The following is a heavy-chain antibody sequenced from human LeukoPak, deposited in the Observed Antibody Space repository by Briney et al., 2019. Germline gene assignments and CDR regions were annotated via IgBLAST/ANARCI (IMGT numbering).Heavy chain of an antibody. J-gene: IGHJ6*02. D-gene: IGHD2-2*01. Sequence: PGGSLRLSCAASGFTFSSYAMSWVRQAPGKGLEWVSAISGSGGRTYYADSVKGRFTISRDNSKNTLYLQMNSLRAEDTAVYYCAKDSQYQLLWSYYYYGMDVWGQGTTVTVSS. CDR1: GFTFSSYA. CDR2: ISGSGGRT. V-gene: IGHV3-23*01. CDR3: AKDSQYQLLWSYYYYGMDV.